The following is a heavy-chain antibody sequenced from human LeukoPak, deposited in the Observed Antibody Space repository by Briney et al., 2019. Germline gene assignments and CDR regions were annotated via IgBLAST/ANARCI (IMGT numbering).Heavy chain of an antibody. CDR3: ARSYGLEADY. Sequence: ASVMASCKASGYTFTGYGIAWMRQAPGEGLELVGWIAAYNGLTNYAQNLQDRLTLTRDTSTTTAFMELRNLTSDDTAIYFCARSYGLEADYWGRGTLVTVSS. CDR2: IAAYNGLT. V-gene: IGHV1-18*01. D-gene: IGHD3-16*02. J-gene: IGHJ4*02. CDR1: GYTFTGYG.